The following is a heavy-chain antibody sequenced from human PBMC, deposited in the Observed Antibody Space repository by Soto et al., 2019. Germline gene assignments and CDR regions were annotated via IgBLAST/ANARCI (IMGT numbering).Heavy chain of an antibody. CDR2: IYPGDSDT. Sequence: GESLKFSCTGSGYSFTTYWIGWVRPLPEKGLEWMGIIYPGDSDTSYSQFFQGQVTIAADKSIGTANLQWSSLKASDSAMYYCGRHGYYDSSGYYCARDLGRGYSSSWSLPDAPAEYFQHWGQGTLVTVSS. CDR1: GYSFTTYW. V-gene: IGHV5-51*01. D-gene: IGHD3-22*01. J-gene: IGHJ1*01. CDR3: GRHGYYDSSGYYCARDLGRGYSSSWSLPDAPAEYFQH.